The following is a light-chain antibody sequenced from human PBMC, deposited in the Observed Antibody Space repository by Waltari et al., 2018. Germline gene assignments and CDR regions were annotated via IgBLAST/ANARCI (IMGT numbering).Light chain of an antibody. CDR1: SSNIGAGYD. Sequence: QSVLTQPPSVSGAPGQRVTISCTGSSSNIGAGYDVHWYQKLPGTAPKLLIYDNTKRPSGVPDRFSGSKSGTSASLAITGLQAEDEADYYCQSYDSSLSGFYVFGTGTRVTVL. CDR2: DNT. CDR3: QSYDSSLSGFYV. J-gene: IGLJ1*01. V-gene: IGLV1-40*01.